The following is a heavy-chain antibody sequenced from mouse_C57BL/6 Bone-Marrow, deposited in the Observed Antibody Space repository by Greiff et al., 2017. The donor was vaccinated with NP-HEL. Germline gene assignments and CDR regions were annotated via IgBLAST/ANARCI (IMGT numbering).Heavy chain of an antibody. CDR1: GYTFTSYW. J-gene: IGHJ3*01. CDR2: IDPSDSYT. Sequence: QVQLQQPGAELVRPGTSVKLSCKASGYTFTSYWMHWVKQRPGQGLEWIGVIDPSDSYTNYNQKFKGKATLTVDTSSSTAYMQLSSLTSEDSAVYYCALFIYYCGSTAWFAYWGQGTLVTVSA. V-gene: IGHV1-59*01. D-gene: IGHD1-1*01. CDR3: ALFIYYCGSTAWFAY.